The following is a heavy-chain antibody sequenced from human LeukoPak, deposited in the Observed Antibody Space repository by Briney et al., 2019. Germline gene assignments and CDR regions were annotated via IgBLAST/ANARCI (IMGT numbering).Heavy chain of an antibody. D-gene: IGHD6-19*01. V-gene: IGHV4-59*08. J-gene: IGHJ5*02. Sequence: PSETLSLTCTVSGGSMTNYYWSWIRQPPGKGLEWIGYIYYSGSTNYNPSLKSRVTISVDTSKNQFSLKLSSVTAADTAVYYCARAYSSGWYWFDPWGQGTLVTVSS. CDR1: GGSMTNYY. CDR3: ARAYSSGWYWFDP. CDR2: IYYSGST.